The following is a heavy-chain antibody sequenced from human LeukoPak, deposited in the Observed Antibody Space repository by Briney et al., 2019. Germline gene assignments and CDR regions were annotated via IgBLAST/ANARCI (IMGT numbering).Heavy chain of an antibody. CDR1: GLTFSDFW. D-gene: IGHD5-18*01. CDR3: ATGHSYGYDY. Sequence: VGSLRLSCAASGLTFSDFWMHCGRQPPGKGLVWVALVKGDGRTTIYADSVKGRFTISRDNAKNTLYLQMNSLRADDSGVYYCATGHSYGYDYWGQGVLVTVSS. V-gene: IGHV3-74*01. J-gene: IGHJ4*02. CDR2: VKGDGRTT.